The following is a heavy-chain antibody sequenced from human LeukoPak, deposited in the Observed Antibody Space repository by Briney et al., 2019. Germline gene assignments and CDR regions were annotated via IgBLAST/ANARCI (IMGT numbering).Heavy chain of an antibody. CDR3: ARGGLDY. Sequence: GGSLRLSCAASGFTFSSYGMHWVRQAPGKGLEWVAVISYDGSNKYYADSVKGRFTISRDNSKNTLYLRMNSLRAEDTAVYYCARGGLDYWGQGTLVTVSS. V-gene: IGHV3-30*03. CDR1: GFTFSSYG. CDR2: ISYDGSNK. J-gene: IGHJ4*02.